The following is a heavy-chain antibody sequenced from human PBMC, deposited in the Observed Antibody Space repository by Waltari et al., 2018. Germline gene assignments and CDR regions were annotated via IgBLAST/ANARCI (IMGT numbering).Heavy chain of an antibody. J-gene: IGHJ4*02. Sequence: QVQLQESGPGQVKPSETLSLTCTVSGGSVSSSSYYWGWIRQAPGKGLEWIGSIFQRGSAYYNPSLKSRLTISLDTSKNQFSLRLSSVTAADTAVYYCAKHLYTGRVNLFNYFDYWGQGTLVTVSS. CDR1: GGSVSSSSYY. CDR2: IFQRGSA. D-gene: IGHD3-16*01. CDR3: AKHLYTGRVNLFNYFDY. V-gene: IGHV4-39*07.